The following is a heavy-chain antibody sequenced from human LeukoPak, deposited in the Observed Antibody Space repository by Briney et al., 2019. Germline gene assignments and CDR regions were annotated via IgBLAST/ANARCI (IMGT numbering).Heavy chain of an antibody. V-gene: IGHV5-51*01. CDR3: ARHPYDSSGYYYHAFDI. J-gene: IGHJ3*02. D-gene: IGHD3-22*01. CDR2: IYPGDSDT. Sequence: GESLKISCKGSGYSFTSYWIGWVRQMPGKGLEWMGIIYPGDSDTRYSPSFQGQVTISADKSISTAYLQWSSLKASDTAMCYCARHPYDSSGYYYHAFDIWGQGTMVTVSS. CDR1: GYSFTSYW.